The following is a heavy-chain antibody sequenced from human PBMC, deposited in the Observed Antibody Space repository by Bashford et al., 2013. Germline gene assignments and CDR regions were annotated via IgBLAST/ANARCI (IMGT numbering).Heavy chain of an antibody. CDR3: ARNFYGSGSYYNVFDS. CDR1: GDSIFSNITS. V-gene: IGHV4-39*01. CDR2: IYYSGST. D-gene: IGHD3-10*01. Sequence: SETLSLTCTVSGDSIFSNITSGLDPPAPRKGLEWIASIYYSGSTYFNPSLKSRVTISVDTSKNQLSLRLSSVTPEDTAVYYCARNFYGSGSYYNVFDSWGQGTLVTVSS. J-gene: IGHJ4*02.